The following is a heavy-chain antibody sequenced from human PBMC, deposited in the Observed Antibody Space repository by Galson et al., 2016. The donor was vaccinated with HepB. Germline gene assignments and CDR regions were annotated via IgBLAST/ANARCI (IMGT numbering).Heavy chain of an antibody. J-gene: IGHJ4*02. CDR1: GFIFRSNA. V-gene: IGHV3-23*01. CDR2: ISGSGGAT. D-gene: IGHD2-15*01. Sequence: SLRLSCAASGFIFRSNAMSWVRQAPGKGLEWVSSISGSGGATYYPDSVKGRFTISRDNSKNTLYLQMNSLRAEDTAVYYCAKRVEAYFDYWGQGTLVTVSS. CDR3: AKRVEAYFDY.